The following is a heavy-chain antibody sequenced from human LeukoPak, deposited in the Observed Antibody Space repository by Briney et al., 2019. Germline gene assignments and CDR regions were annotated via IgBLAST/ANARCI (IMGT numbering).Heavy chain of an antibody. CDR3: ATWGARRMWDLRDFDY. J-gene: IGHJ4*02. Sequence: GGSLRLSCAASEFTFSSYEMNWVRQAPGKGVEWISFIIIRGSSIYYADSVKGRFTISRDNAKNSLYLQMNSLRAEDTAVYYCATWGARRMWDLRDFDYWGQGTLVTVSS. D-gene: IGHD1-26*01. CDR1: EFTFSSYE. V-gene: IGHV3-48*03. CDR2: IIIRGSSI.